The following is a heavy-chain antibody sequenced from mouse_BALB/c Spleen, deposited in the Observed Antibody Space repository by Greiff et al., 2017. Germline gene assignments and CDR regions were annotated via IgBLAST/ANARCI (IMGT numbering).Heavy chain of an antibody. V-gene: IGHV3-6*02. J-gene: IGHJ2*01. Sequence: DVKLQESGPGLVKPSQSLSLTCSVTGYSITSGYYWNWIRQFPGNKLEWMGYISYDGSNNYNPSLKNRISITRDTSKNQFFLKLNSVTTEDTATYYCAREGTTVVAPFDYWGQAPLSQSPQ. CDR2: ISYDGSN. D-gene: IGHD1-1*01. CDR1: GYSITSGYY. CDR3: AREGTTVVAPFDY.